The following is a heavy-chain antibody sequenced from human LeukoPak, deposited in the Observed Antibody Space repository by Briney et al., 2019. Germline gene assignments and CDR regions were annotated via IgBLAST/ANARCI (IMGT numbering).Heavy chain of an antibody. Sequence: GMSLRLSCAVPGFGFSSSVMHWIRQGQGKGLEWVAVISHDGSDKFYADSVKGRFTISRDNSNNILYLQMNNLRPGDTAVYYCARDGNSPADYWGQGTLVTVSS. CDR2: ISHDGSDK. J-gene: IGHJ4*02. CDR3: ARDGNSPADY. D-gene: IGHD4-23*01. CDR1: GFGFSSSV. V-gene: IGHV3-30*03.